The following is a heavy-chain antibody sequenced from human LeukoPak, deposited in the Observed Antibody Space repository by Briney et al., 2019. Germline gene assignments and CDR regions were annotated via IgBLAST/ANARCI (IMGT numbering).Heavy chain of an antibody. J-gene: IGHJ5*02. CDR3: ARTSRVAPGKSFDL. V-gene: IGHV4-38-2*02. D-gene: IGHD3-3*01. CDR2: IYHSGST. CDR1: GYSISSGYY. Sequence: SETLSLTCTVSGYSISSGYYWGWIRQPPGKGLEWIGSIYHSGSTYYNPSLKSRVTISVDTSKNQFSLKLSSVTAADTAVYYCARTSRVAPGKSFDLWGQGTLVTVSS.